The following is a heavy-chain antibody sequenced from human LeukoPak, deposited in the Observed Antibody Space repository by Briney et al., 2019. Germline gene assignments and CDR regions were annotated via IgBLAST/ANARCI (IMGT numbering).Heavy chain of an antibody. D-gene: IGHD6-19*01. CDR1: GFTVISNY. CDR3: AKDPPGWANAFDI. J-gene: IGHJ3*02. Sequence: GGSLRLSCAASGFTVISNYMSWVRQAPGQGLEWVSVLYAGGGTYYTDSVKGRFTISRDNSKNTLYLQMNSLRAEDTAVYYCAKDPPGWANAFDIWGQGTMVTVSS. CDR2: LYAGGGT. V-gene: IGHV3-53*01.